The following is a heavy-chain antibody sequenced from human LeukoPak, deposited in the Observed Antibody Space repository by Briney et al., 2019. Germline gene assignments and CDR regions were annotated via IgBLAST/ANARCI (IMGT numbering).Heavy chain of an antibody. Sequence: PSETLSLTCTVSGGSISSSSYYWGWIRQPPGKGLEWIGYIYYSGSTYYNPSLKSRVTISVDTSKNQFSLKLSSVTAADTAVYYCARAGSGWYDYYYYYMDVWGKGTTVTVSS. CDR2: IYYSGST. D-gene: IGHD6-19*01. V-gene: IGHV4-30-4*08. CDR1: GGSISSSSYY. CDR3: ARAGSGWYDYYYYYMDV. J-gene: IGHJ6*03.